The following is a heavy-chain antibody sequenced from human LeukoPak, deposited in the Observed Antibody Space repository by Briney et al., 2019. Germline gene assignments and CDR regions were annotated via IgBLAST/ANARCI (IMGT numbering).Heavy chain of an antibody. V-gene: IGHV6-1*01. CDR1: GDSVSSNSAA. D-gene: IGHD4/OR15-4a*01. J-gene: IGHJ4*02. CDR3: ARGAATMDQ. Sequence: SQTLTLTCAISGDSVSSNSAAWNWFRQSPSRGHECLGRTYYRSKWHTDYGISVKSRITINPDTSKNQFSLQLNSVTPEDTAIYYCARGAATMDQWGQGTLVTVSS. CDR2: TYYRSKWHT.